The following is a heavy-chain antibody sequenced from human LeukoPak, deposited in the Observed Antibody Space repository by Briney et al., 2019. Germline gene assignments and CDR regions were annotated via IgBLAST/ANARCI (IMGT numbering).Heavy chain of an antibody. V-gene: IGHV4-61*02. CDR2: IYTSGST. CDR1: GGSISSGSYY. CDR3: ARLRLWFDY. Sequence: SETLSLTCTVSGGSISSGSYYWSWIRQPAGKGLEWIGRIYTSGSTNYNPSLKSRVTISVDTSKNQFSLKLSSVTAADTAVHYCARLRLWFDYWGQGTLVTVSS. D-gene: IGHD5-18*01. J-gene: IGHJ4*02.